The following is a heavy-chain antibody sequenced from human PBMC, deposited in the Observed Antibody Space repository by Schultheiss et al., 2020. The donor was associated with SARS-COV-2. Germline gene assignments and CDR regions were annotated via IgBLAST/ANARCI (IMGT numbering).Heavy chain of an antibody. D-gene: IGHD2-15*01. Sequence: GGSLRLSCAASGFTFSSYDMNWVRQAPGKGLEWVSYISTSGSPKYYADSVKGRFTISRDNTKNSLFLQMNSLRAEDTAVYYCAREWYGHFNYWGQGTLVTVSS. CDR3: AREWYGHFNY. J-gene: IGHJ4*02. CDR1: GFTFSSYD. V-gene: IGHV3-48*03. CDR2: ISTSGSPK.